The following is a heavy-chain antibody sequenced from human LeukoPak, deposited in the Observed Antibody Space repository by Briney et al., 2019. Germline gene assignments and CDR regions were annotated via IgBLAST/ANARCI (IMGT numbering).Heavy chain of an antibody. J-gene: IGHJ5*02. CDR2: IYHSGST. Sequence: SETLSLTCTVSGGSISSGGYYWSWIRQPPGKGLEWIGYIYHSGSTYYNPSFKSRVTISVDTSKNQFSLNLNSVTAADTAVYYCARGGSYHLPGDSWGQGTLVTVSS. D-gene: IGHD1-26*01. CDR3: ARGGSYHLPGDS. V-gene: IGHV4-30-2*01. CDR1: GGSISSGGYY.